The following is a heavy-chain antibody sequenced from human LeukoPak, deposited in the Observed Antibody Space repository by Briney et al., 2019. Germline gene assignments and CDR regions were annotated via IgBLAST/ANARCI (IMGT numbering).Heavy chain of an antibody. D-gene: IGHD6-25*01. CDR1: GFTFSSYW. J-gene: IGHJ4*02. CDR3: ANSQRYFDY. Sequence: QPGGSLRLSCAASGFTFSSYWMSWVRQAPGKGLEWVANIKQDGSEKYYVDSVKGRFTISRDNSKNTLYLQMNSLRAEDTAVYYCANSQRYFDYWGQGTLVTVSS. CDR2: IKQDGSEK. V-gene: IGHV3-7*01.